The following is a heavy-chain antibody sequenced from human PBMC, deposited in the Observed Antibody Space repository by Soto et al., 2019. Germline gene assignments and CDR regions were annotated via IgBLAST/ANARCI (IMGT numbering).Heavy chain of an antibody. CDR1: GFTFSTYW. J-gene: IGHJ4*02. V-gene: IGHV3-7*05. Sequence: PGGSLRLSCAASGFTFSTYWMSWVRQAPGKGLEWVANIKPDGTEKWYVDSVKGRFTISRDNAKNSLYLQMNSLRAEDTALYYFACDLEGYGTSPFYSWRRGTLVTVSA. CDR3: ACDLEGYGTSPFYS. D-gene: IGHD2-8*01. CDR2: IKPDGTEK.